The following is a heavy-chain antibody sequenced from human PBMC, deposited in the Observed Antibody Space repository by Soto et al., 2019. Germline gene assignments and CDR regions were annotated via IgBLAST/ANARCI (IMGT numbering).Heavy chain of an antibody. J-gene: IGHJ3*02. CDR3: ARDLGGSYYEEHSFDI. CDR2: ISSSSNTI. D-gene: IGHD1-26*01. Sequence: GGSLRLSCAASGFTFSSYSMNWVRQAPGKGLEWVSYISSSSNTIYYADSVKGRFTISRDNAKNSLYLQMNSLRDEDTAVYYCARDLGGSYYEEHSFDIWGQGTMVTVSS. V-gene: IGHV3-48*02. CDR1: GFTFSSYS.